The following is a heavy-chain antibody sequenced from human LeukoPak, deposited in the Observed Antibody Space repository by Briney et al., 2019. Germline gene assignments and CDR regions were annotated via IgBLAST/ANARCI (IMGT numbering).Heavy chain of an antibody. J-gene: IGHJ4*02. D-gene: IGHD4-17*01. V-gene: IGHV4-59*01. CDR3: AREIRMTTVTTGRYYFDY. Sequence: SETLSLTCTVSGGSISSYYWSWIRQPPEKGLEWIGYIYYSGSTNYNPSLKSRVTISVDTSKNQFSLKLSSVTAADTAVYYCAREIRMTTVTTGRYYFDYWGQGTLVTVSS. CDR1: GGSISSYY. CDR2: IYYSGST.